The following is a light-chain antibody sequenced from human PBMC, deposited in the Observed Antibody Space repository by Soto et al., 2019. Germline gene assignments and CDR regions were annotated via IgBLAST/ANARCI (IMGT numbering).Light chain of an antibody. CDR2: WAS. V-gene: IGKV4-1*01. CDR1: QSVSYNSKNY. Sequence: DTVMTQSPDSLAVSLGERATINCKSSQSVSYNSKNYLAWYQQKPGQPPKLLIYWASTRESGVPDRFSGSGSGTDFTLTISSLQADDVAVYYCQQYYTSPYTFGQGTKVDIK. J-gene: IGKJ2*01. CDR3: QQYYTSPYT.